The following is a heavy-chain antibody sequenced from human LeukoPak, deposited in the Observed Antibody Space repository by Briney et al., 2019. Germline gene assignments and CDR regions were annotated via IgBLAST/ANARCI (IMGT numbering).Heavy chain of an antibody. Sequence: SETLSLTCTVSGGSISSSSYYWGWIRQPPGKGLEWIGSIYYSGSTYYNPSLKSRVTISVDTSKNQFSLKLSSVTAADTAVYYCASTYYYDSSGYCQHEDYYYYYMDVWGKGATVTVSS. V-gene: IGHV4-39*07. CDR3: ASTYYYDSSGYCQHEDYYYYYMDV. CDR2: IYYSGST. J-gene: IGHJ6*03. CDR1: GGSISSSSYY. D-gene: IGHD3-22*01.